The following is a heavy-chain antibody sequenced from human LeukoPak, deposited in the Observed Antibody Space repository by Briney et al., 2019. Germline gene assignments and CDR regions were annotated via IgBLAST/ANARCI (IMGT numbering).Heavy chain of an antibody. D-gene: IGHD4-17*01. CDR3: ASNGDYGPYFDY. V-gene: IGHV4-34*01. Sequence: GSLRLSCAASGFTFSSYAMSWIRQPPGKGLEWIGEINHSGSTNYNPSLKSRVTISVDTSKNQFSLKLSSVTAADTAVYYCASNGDYGPYFDYWGQGTLVTVSS. CDR1: GFTFSSYA. CDR2: INHSGST. J-gene: IGHJ4*02.